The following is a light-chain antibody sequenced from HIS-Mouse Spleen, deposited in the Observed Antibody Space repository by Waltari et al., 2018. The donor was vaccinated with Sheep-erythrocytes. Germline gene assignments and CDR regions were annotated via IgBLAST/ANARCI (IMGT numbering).Light chain of an antibody. CDR1: SSDVGRDNL. V-gene: IGLV2-23*01. CDR2: EGS. Sequence: QSALTQPASVSGAPGQSITISCTGTSSDVGRDNLVSGYQQHPGKAPNLMIYEGSKRPAGVSTPFSGSKSSNTASLTISWLQAEDEADYYCCSYAGSSTTWVFGGGTKLTVL. CDR3: CSYAGSSTTWV. J-gene: IGLJ3*02.